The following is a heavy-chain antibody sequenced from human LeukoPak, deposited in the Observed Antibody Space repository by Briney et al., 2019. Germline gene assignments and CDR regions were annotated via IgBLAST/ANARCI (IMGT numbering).Heavy chain of an antibody. J-gene: IGHJ4*02. CDR2: ISYDGSNK. CDR1: GFTSSSYA. D-gene: IGHD2-2*02. Sequence: GSLRLSCAASGFTSSSYAMHWVRQAPGKGLEWVAVISYDGSNKYYADSVKGRFTISRDNSKNTLYLQMNSLRAEDTAVYYCARDTQSYRTDWGQGTLVTVSS. V-gene: IGHV3-30-3*01. CDR3: ARDTQSYRTD.